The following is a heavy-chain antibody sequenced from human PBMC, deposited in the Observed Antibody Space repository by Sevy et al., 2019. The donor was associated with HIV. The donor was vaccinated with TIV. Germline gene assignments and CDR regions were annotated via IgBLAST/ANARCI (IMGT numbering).Heavy chain of an antibody. Sequence: GGSLRLSCAASGFTLSSYSMNWVRQAPGKGLEWVSSISSTSTYIYYADSVKGRVTISRDNAKNSLFLQMNSLRAEDTAVYYCARGYHYHSSGYYTGDAFDVRGQGTMVTVSS. CDR1: GFTLSSYS. D-gene: IGHD3-22*01. CDR2: ISSTSTYI. CDR3: ARGYHYHSSGYYTGDAFDV. V-gene: IGHV3-21*01. J-gene: IGHJ3*01.